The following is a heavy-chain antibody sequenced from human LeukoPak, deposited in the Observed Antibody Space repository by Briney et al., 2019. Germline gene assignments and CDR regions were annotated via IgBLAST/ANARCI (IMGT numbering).Heavy chain of an antibody. D-gene: IGHD7-27*01. CDR1: GFTFSTYG. CDR2: ITGSSTWT. J-gene: IGHJ2*01. V-gene: IGHV3-23*01. CDR3: ARELVSLGTGYFDL. Sequence: GGSLRLSCEASGFTFSTYGMTWVRQAPGKGLEWVSGITGSSTWTYYADSVKGRFTISRDNSNNTLHLQMNSLRAEDTAIYYCARELVSLGTGYFDLWGRGALVTVSS.